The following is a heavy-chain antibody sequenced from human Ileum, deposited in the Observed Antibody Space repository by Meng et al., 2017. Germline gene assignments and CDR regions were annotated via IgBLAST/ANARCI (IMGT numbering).Heavy chain of an antibody. CDR1: CCSSSSSSYY. D-gene: IGHD3-22*01. Sequence: QLQLQESGPGLVKPSETLPFPCTVSCCSSSSSSYYWGWISKPPGKGLEWIGSSYYSGSTYYNPSLKSRVTISVDTSKNQFSLKLSSVTAADTAVYYCAQPRITMTLGGFRTGWFDPWGQGTLVTVSS. J-gene: IGHJ5*02. CDR3: AQPRITMTLGGFRTGWFDP. CDR2: SYYSGST. V-gene: IGHV4-39*01.